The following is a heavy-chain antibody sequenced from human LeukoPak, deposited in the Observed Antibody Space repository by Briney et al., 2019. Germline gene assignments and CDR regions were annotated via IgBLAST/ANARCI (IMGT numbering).Heavy chain of an antibody. D-gene: IGHD5-18*01. CDR2: ISGSGGST. J-gene: IGHJ6*02. V-gene: IGHV3-23*01. CDR3: AKADTAMVYYYGMDV. CDR1: GFTFSSYA. Sequence: GGSLRLSCAASGFTFSSYAMSWVRQAPGKGLEWVSAISGSGGSTYYADSVKGRFTISRDNSKNTLYLQMNSLRAEDTAVYYCAKADTAMVYYYGMDVWGQGTTVTVSS.